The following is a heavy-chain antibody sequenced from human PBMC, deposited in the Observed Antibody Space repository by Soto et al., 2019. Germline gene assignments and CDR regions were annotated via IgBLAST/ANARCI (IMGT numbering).Heavy chain of an antibody. J-gene: IGHJ5*02. V-gene: IGHV4-59*01. Sequence: PSETLSLTCTVSGGSISSYYWSWIRQPPGKGLEWIGYIYYSGSTNYNPSLKSRVTISVDTSKNQFSLKLSSVTAADTAVYYCARSLIVSEYNWFDPWGQGTLVTVSS. CDR1: GGSISSYY. D-gene: IGHD3-22*01. CDR3: ARSLIVSEYNWFDP. CDR2: IYYSGST.